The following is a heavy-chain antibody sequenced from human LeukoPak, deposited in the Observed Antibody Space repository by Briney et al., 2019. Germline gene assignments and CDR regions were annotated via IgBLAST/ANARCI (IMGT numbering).Heavy chain of an antibody. CDR1: GFXFSNYW. D-gene: IGHD1-26*01. CDR2: IKQDGSET. CDR3: ANALGAHYFDY. J-gene: IGHJ4*02. Sequence: GGSLRLSCAASGFXFSNYWMIWLRQAPGKGLEWVAHIKQDGSETYYVDSVRGRFSISRDNAKNSLYLQMNSLRAEDTAVYYCANALGAHYFDYWGQGTLVTVSS. V-gene: IGHV3-7*05.